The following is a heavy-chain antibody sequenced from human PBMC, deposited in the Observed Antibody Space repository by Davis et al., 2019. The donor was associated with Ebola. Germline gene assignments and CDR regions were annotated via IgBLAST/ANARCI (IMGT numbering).Heavy chain of an antibody. D-gene: IGHD6-13*01. J-gene: IGHJ4*02. CDR3: ARASGYSSSWLDY. Sequence: GGSLRLSCAASGFTFSSYGMHWVRQAPGKGLEWVANIKQDGSEKYYVDSVKGRFTISRDNAKNSLYLQMNSLRAEDTAVYYCARASGYSSSWLDYWGQGTLVTVSS. CDR2: IKQDGSEK. V-gene: IGHV3-7*04. CDR1: GFTFSSYG.